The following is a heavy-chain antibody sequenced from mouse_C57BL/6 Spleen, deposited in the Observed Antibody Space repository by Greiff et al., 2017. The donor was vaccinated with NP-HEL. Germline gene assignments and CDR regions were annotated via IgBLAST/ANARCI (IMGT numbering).Heavy chain of an antibody. Sequence: QVQLQQPGAELVMPGASVKLSCKASGYTFTSYWMHWVKQRPGQGLEWIGEIDPSDSYTNYNQKFKGKSTLTVDKSSSTAYMQLSSLTSADSAVYSCARSYSNGHYYAMDYWGQGTSVTVSS. CDR1: GYTFTSYW. V-gene: IGHV1-69*01. J-gene: IGHJ4*01. D-gene: IGHD2-5*01. CDR2: IDPSDSYT. CDR3: ARSYSNGHYYAMDY.